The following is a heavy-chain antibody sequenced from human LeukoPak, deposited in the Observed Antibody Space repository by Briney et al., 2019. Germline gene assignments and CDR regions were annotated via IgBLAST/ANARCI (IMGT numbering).Heavy chain of an antibody. J-gene: IGHJ4*02. CDR1: GGSISSYY. Sequence: PSETLSLTCTVSGGSISSYYWSWIRQPPGKGLEWIGSIYYSGSTYYNPSLKSRVTISVDTSKNQFSLKLNSVTAADTAVYYCARMEAATYKVDYWGQGTLVTVSS. D-gene: IGHD2-15*01. V-gene: IGHV4-59*05. CDR2: IYYSGST. CDR3: ARMEAATYKVDY.